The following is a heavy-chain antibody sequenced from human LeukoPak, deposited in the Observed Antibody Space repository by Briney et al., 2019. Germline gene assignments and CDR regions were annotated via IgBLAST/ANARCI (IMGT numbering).Heavy chain of an antibody. D-gene: IGHD2-2*02. CDR3: ARLHCSSTSCYKGGWFDP. Sequence: ASVKVSCKASGYTFTGYYMHWVRQAPGQGLEWMGRINPNSGGTNYAQKFQGRVTMTRDTSISTAYMELSRLRSDDTAVYYCARLHCSSTSCYKGGWFDPWGQGTLVTVSS. J-gene: IGHJ5*02. CDR2: INPNSGGT. CDR1: GYTFTGYY. V-gene: IGHV1-2*06.